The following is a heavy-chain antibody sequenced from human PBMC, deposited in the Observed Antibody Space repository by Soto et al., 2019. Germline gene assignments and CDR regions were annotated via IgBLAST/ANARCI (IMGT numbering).Heavy chain of an antibody. Sequence: EVQLLESGGGLVQPGGSLRLSCAASGFTFSSYAMSWVRKAPGKGLEWVSAISGSGGSTYYADSVKGRFTISRDNSKNTLYLQMDRLKAEDTAVYYCAKDVSGSRHDNWGQGSLVTVSP. CDR1: GFTFSSYA. D-gene: IGHD3-22*01. V-gene: IGHV3-23*01. J-gene: IGHJ4*02. CDR2: ISGSGGST. CDR3: AKDVSGSRHDN.